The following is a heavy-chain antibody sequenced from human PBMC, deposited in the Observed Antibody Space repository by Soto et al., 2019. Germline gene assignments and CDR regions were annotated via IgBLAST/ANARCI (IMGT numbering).Heavy chain of an antibody. V-gene: IGHV5-51*01. J-gene: IGHJ3*02. CDR3: ARRAAQYYYDSSGYRSAFDI. CDR1: GYSFTTYW. Sequence: GESLKISCKGSGYSFTTYWIGWVRQMPGKGLEWMGIIYPGESDTRYSPSFQGQVTVSADKSISTAYLQWSSLKASDTAMYYCARRAAQYYYDSSGYRSAFDIWGQGTMVTVSS. CDR2: IYPGESDT. D-gene: IGHD3-22*01.